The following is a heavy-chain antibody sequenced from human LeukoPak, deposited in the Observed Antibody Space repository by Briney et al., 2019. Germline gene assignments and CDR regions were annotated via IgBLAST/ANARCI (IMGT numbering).Heavy chain of an antibody. V-gene: IGHV3-21*01. CDR1: GFTFSSYS. D-gene: IGHD3-10*01. Sequence: GGSLRLSCAASGFTFSSYSMNWVRQAPGKGLEWVSSISSSSSYIYYADSVKGRFTISRDNAKNSLYLQTNSLRAEDTAVYYCAGEENYYGSGSYRYWGQGTLVTVSS. J-gene: IGHJ4*02. CDR3: AGEENYYGSGSYRY. CDR2: ISSSSSYI.